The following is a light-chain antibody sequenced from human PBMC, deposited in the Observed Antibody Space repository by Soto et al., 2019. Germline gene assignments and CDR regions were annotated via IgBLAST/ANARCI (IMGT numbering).Light chain of an antibody. V-gene: IGKV1-5*03. CDR1: QNVGDW. Sequence: DIQMTQSPSTLSASVGDRVTISCRASQNVGDWLAWYQQKPGKAPKVLICKASTLETGVPSRFSGSGSGTEFTLTISSLQPDDFATYYCQQYNTFSTFGQGTKLEIK. CDR3: QQYNTFST. CDR2: KAS. J-gene: IGKJ2*01.